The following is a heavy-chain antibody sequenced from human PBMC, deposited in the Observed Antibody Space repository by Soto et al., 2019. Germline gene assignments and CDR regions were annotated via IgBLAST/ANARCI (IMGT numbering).Heavy chain of an antibody. CDR2: IHYSGST. V-gene: IGHV4-59*02. D-gene: IGHD2-15*01. CDR1: GGSVSGYY. J-gene: IGHJ5*02. CDR3: VRTRIPAYWFDP. Sequence: PSETLSLTCTVSGGSVSGYYWGWIWQPPGRGLEYIGHIHYSGSTNYNPSLKSRVTISVDRSKNQFSLKLSSVTAADTAVYYCVRTRIPAYWFDPWGQGTLVTVSS.